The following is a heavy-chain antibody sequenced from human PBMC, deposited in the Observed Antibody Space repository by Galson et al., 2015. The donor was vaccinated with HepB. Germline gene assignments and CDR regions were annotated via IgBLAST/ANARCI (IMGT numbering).Heavy chain of an antibody. CDR2: ISGSGGST. J-gene: IGHJ2*01. CDR1: GFTFTSYA. CDR3: AKDGVAVTKNFDL. D-gene: IGHD4-17*01. Sequence: SLRLSCAASGFTFTSYAMCWVRQAPGGGLEWVSAISGSGGSTYYADSVRGRFTISRDNSKNTLYLQMNSLRAEDTAVYYCAKDGVAVTKNFDLWGRGTLVTVSS. V-gene: IGHV3-23*01.